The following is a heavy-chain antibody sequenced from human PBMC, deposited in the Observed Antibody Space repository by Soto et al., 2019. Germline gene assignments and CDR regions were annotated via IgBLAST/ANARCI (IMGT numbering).Heavy chain of an antibody. CDR3: ARVERGTVTTVVDAFDI. Sequence: TSETLSLTCGVYGGFVSSGGYYWSWIRQPPGKGLEWIGEMSHSGGTHFNPSLKSRVTISVDTSKNQFSLKMSSVTAADTALYYCARVERGTVTTVVDAFDIWGPGTMVTVSS. CDR1: GGFVSSGGYY. D-gene: IGHD1-1*01. CDR2: MSHSGGT. J-gene: IGHJ3*02. V-gene: IGHV4-61*08.